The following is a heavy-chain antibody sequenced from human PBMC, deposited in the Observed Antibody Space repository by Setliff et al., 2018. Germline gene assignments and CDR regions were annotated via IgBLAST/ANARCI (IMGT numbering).Heavy chain of an antibody. Sequence: ASVKVSCKGSGYRFIVHYIHWVRQTPGKGLEWMGRVDPKDGQAIYAKKFQGRFTITADTSIDTAYMELSSLTSEDTAVYYCATDLAIRGVQFDYWGRGTLVTVS. CDR1: GYRFIVHY. CDR2: VDPKDGQA. J-gene: IGHJ4*02. V-gene: IGHV1-69-2*01. D-gene: IGHD3-10*01. CDR3: ATDLAIRGVQFDY.